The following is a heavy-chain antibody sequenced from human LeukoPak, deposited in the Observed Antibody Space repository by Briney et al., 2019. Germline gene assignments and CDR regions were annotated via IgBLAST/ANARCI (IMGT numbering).Heavy chain of an antibody. V-gene: IGHV4-59*01. CDR1: GGSISSYC. CDR2: IYYSGST. D-gene: IGHD2-15*01. J-gene: IGHJ5*02. Sequence: SETLSLTCTDTGGSISSYCWSWIRQPPGKGLERIGYIYYSGSTNYNPSLKSRVTISVDTSKNQFSLKLSSVTAADTAVYYCASYGPVVAATRGWFDPWGQGTLVTVSS. CDR3: ASYGPVVAATRGWFDP.